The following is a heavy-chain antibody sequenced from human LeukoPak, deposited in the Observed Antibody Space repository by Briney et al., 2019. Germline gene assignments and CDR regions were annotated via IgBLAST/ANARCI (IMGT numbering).Heavy chain of an antibody. CDR3: AKKGAAGSEFDY. J-gene: IGHJ4*02. D-gene: IGHD6-13*01. V-gene: IGHV3-33*06. Sequence: GRSLRLSCAASGFTFSSYGMHWVRQAPGKGLESVAVIWYDGSNKYYADSVKGRFTISRDNSKNTLYLQMNSLRAEDTAVYYCAKKGAAGSEFDYWGQGTLVTVSS. CDR1: GFTFSSYG. CDR2: IWYDGSNK.